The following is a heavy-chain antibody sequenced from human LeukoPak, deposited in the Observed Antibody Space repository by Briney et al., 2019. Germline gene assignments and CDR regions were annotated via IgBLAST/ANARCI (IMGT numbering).Heavy chain of an antibody. CDR1: GFTFSSYG. CDR2: ISGDETER. J-gene: IGHJ5*02. V-gene: IGHV3-30*18. Sequence: PGGSLRLSCAASGFTFSSYGMYWVRQAPGKGLEWVAVISGDETERYYADSVKRRFTIARDNSKRMLYLQMSTLRAEDTAVYYCVKMGRIDFGGNNWFAPWDQGALLTVSS. D-gene: IGHD4-17*01. CDR3: VKMGRIDFGGNNWFAP.